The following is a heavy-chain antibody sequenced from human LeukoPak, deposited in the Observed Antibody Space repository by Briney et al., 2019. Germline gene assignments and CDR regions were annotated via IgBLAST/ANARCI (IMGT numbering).Heavy chain of an antibody. Sequence: ASVKVSCTASGYTFTGYYMHWVRQAPGQGLEWMGWINPNSGGTNYAQKFQGWVTMTRDTSISTAYMELSRLRSDDTAVYYCARDGSIVYSGYQGGYYGMDVWGQGTTVTVSS. CDR3: ARDGSIVYSGYQGGYYGMDV. J-gene: IGHJ6*02. CDR2: INPNSGGT. V-gene: IGHV1-2*04. CDR1: GYTFTGYY. D-gene: IGHD5-12*01.